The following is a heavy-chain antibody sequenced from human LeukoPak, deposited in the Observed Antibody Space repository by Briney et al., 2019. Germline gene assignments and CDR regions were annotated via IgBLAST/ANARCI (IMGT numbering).Heavy chain of an antibody. D-gene: IGHD5-12*01. J-gene: IGHJ4*02. CDR3: ARENSGCSDY. CDR1: GGSISSGGYS. Sequence: SQTLSLTCAVSGGSISSGGYSWRWIRQPPGKGLEWIGYIYHSGSTYYNPSLKSRVTISVDRSKNQFSLKLSSVTAADTAGYYCARENSGCSDYWGQGTLVTVSS. V-gene: IGHV4-30-2*01. CDR2: IYHSGST.